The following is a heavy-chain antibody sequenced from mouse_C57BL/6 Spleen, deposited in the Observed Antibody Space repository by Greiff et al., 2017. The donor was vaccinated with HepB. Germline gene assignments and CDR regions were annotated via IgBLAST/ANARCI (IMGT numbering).Heavy chain of an antibody. V-gene: IGHV1-42*01. Sequence: EVQLQQSGPELVKPGASVKISCKASGYSFTGYYMNWVKQSPEKSLEWIGEINPSTGGTTYNQKFKAKATLTVDKSSSTAYMQLKSLTSEDSAVYYCAREGKITTSDYYAMDYWGQGTSVTVSS. J-gene: IGHJ4*01. CDR1: GYSFTGYY. CDR3: AREGKITTSDYYAMDY. D-gene: IGHD1-1*01. CDR2: INPSTGGT.